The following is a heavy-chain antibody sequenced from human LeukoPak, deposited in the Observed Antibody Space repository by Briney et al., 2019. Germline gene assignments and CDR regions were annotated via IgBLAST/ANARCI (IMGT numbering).Heavy chain of an antibody. Sequence: GASVKVSCKASGGTFSSYAISWVRQAPGQGLEWMGRIIPILGIANYAQKFQGRVTITADKSTSTAYMELSSLRSEDTAVYYCARDRYYDGSYYFDYWGQGTLVTVSS. V-gene: IGHV1-69*04. D-gene: IGHD3-22*01. CDR1: GGTFSSYA. CDR2: IIPILGIA. CDR3: ARDRYYDGSYYFDY. J-gene: IGHJ4*02.